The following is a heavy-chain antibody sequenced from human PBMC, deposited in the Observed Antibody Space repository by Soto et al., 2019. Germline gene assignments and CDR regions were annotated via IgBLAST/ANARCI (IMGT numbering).Heavy chain of an antibody. CDR2: INSDGSIA. V-gene: IGHV3-74*01. D-gene: IGHD2-8*01. J-gene: IGHJ4*02. CDR1: GFIFNTYW. CDR3: ARDTNGLSY. Sequence: GGSLRLSCAASGFIFNTYWMHWVRQAPGKGLVWISRINSDGSIADYADSVRGRITISRDNTKNTVYLQMNSLRVEDTAVYYCARDTNGLSYWGQGTLVTVSS.